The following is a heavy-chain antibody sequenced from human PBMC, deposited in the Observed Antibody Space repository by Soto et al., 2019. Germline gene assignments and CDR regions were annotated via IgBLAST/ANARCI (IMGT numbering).Heavy chain of an antibody. CDR2: LSDSGDSI. D-gene: IGHD6-13*01. J-gene: IGHJ4*02. CDR3: AKVSSSWYAGFFDL. V-gene: IGHV3-23*01. CDR1: GFTFSSHA. Sequence: EVQLLESGGGLVQPGRSLRLSCTASGFTFSSHAMTWVRQAPGKGLEWVSGLSDSGDSIYYADSVKGRFTIYRDNSMNTLYLQMNTLRVEDTAVYYCAKVSSSWYAGFFDLWGQGTLGTVSS.